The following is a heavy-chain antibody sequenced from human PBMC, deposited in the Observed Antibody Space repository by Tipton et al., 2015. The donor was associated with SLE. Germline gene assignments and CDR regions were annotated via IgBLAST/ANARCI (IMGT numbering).Heavy chain of an antibody. Sequence: TLSLTCIVSGVSIRSSAGIHYYWGWIRQAPGMGLEWIGSIYYSGSTYYNPSLKSRVTISVDTSKNQFSLRLTSVTAADTAVHYCARHGVFGVVISYYFDYWGQGTLVTVSS. CDR1: GVSIRSSAGIHYY. CDR2: IYYSGST. J-gene: IGHJ4*02. D-gene: IGHD3-3*01. CDR3: ARHGVFGVVISYYFDY. V-gene: IGHV4-39*01.